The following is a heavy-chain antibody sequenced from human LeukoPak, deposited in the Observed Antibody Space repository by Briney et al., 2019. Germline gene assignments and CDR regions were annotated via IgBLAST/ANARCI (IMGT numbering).Heavy chain of an antibody. CDR2: IIPIFGTA. D-gene: IGHD6-19*01. CDR1: GGTFSSYA. J-gene: IGHJ6*04. Sequence: GASVKVSCKASGGTFSSYAISWVRQAPGEGLEWMGGIIPIFGTANYAQKFQGRVTITVDKSTSTAYMELSSLRSEDTAVYYCARDLHAVAGYYYAMDVWGKGTTVTVSS. CDR3: ARDLHAVAGYYYAMDV. V-gene: IGHV1-69*06.